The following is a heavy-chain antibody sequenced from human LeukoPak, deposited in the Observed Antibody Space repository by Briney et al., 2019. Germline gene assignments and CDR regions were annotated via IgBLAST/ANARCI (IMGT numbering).Heavy chain of an antibody. CDR2: MNPNSGNT. D-gene: IGHD3-3*01. CDR1: GYTFTRYD. Sequence: ASVKVSCKASGYTFTRYDINWVRQATGQGLEWMGWMNPNSGNTGYAQKFQGRVTMTRNTSISTAYMELSSLRSEDTAVYYCARVGPRSGYYSLDYWGQGTLVTVSS. CDR3: ARVGPRSGYYSLDY. J-gene: IGHJ4*02. V-gene: IGHV1-8*01.